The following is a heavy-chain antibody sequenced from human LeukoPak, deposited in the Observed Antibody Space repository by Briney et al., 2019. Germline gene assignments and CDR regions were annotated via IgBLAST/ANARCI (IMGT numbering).Heavy chain of an antibody. Sequence: GGSLRLSCTVSGFTFGDYAMSWFRQAPGKGLEWVGFIRSKAYGGTTEYAASVKGRFTISRDDSKSIAYLQMNSLKTEDTAVYYCTRSGVVTHKYYFDYWGQGTLVTVSS. V-gene: IGHV3-49*03. CDR2: IRSKAYGGTT. CDR1: GFTFGDYA. CDR3: TRSGVVTHKYYFDY. J-gene: IGHJ4*02. D-gene: IGHD3-3*01.